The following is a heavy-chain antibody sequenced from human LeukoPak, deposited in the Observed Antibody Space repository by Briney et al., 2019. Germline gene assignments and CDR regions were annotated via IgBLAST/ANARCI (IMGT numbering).Heavy chain of an antibody. J-gene: IGHJ2*01. V-gene: IGHV3-23*01. CDR3: AKDRASSWWYFDL. D-gene: IGHD1-26*01. CDR1: AFTFSNDG. CDR2: ISTSGGSP. Sequence: GGSLRLSCAPSAFTFSNDGMTCGREAPGNGVEWGSSISTSGGSPYYADSVKGRFTISRDNSKHTLYLQLNSLTTEDTAVYYCAKDRASSWWYFDLWGRGTLVTVSS.